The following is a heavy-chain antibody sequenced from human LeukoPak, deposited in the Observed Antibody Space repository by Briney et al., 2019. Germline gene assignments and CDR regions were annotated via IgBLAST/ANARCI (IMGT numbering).Heavy chain of an antibody. CDR1: DGSINSYY. V-gene: IGHV4-59*06. CDR2: IYYSGST. Sequence: SETLSLTCSVSDGSINSYYWSWIRQHPGKGLEWIGYIYYSGSTYYNPSLKSRVTISVDTSKNQFSLKLSSVTAADTAVYYCARCFYDFWSANWFDPWGQGTLVTVSS. CDR3: ARCFYDFWSANWFDP. D-gene: IGHD3-3*01. J-gene: IGHJ5*02.